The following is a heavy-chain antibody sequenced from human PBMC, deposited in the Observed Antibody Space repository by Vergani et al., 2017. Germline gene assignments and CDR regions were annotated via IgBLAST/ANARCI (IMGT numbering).Heavy chain of an antibody. D-gene: IGHD3-3*01. Sequence: QVQLQQWGAGLLKPSETLSLTCAVYGGSFSGYYWSWIRQPPGKGLEWIGEINHSGSTNYNPSLKSRVTISVDTSKNQFSLKLSSVTAADTAVYYCARRGVADFWSGSYYYYYYGMDVWGQGTTVTVSS. CDR3: ARRGVADFWSGSYYYYYYGMDV. V-gene: IGHV4-34*01. CDR2: INHSGST. CDR1: GGSFSGYY. J-gene: IGHJ6*02.